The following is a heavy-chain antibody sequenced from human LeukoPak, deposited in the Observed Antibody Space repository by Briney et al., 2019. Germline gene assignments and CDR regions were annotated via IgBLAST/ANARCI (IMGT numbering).Heavy chain of an antibody. CDR3: ARGADTGYSSDS. CDR2: INSDARST. D-gene: IGHD6-19*01. CDR1: GFTFSNYW. J-gene: IGHJ5*02. V-gene: IGHV3-74*01. Sequence: GGSLRISCAASGFTFSNYWMHWVRQAPGKGLVWVSRINSDARSTSYADAVKGRFTISRDNAKNTLYLQINSLRAEDTAVYYCARGADTGYSSDSWGQGTLVTVSS.